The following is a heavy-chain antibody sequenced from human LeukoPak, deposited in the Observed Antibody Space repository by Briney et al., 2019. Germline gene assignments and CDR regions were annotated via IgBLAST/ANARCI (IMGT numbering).Heavy chain of an antibody. J-gene: IGHJ4*02. CDR3: AKDNSIDFWSGKLYYFDY. CDR1: GFTFDDYA. Sequence: GGSLRLSCAASGFTFDDYAMPWVRQAPGKGLEWVSGISWNSGSIGYADSVKGRFTISRDNAKNSLYLQMNSLRAEDTALYYCAKDNSIDFWSGKLYYFDYWGQGTLVTVSS. V-gene: IGHV3-9*01. D-gene: IGHD3-3*01. CDR2: ISWNSGSI.